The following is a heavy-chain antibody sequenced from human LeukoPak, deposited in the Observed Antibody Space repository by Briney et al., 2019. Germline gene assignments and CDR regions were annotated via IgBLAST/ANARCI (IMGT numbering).Heavy chain of an antibody. CDR3: AGSSGYYYIYLYYFDY. D-gene: IGHD3-22*01. CDR1: GFTFSSYA. J-gene: IGHJ4*02. CDR2: VSGSGDST. V-gene: IGHV3-23*01. Sequence: GGSLRLSCAASGFTFSSYAMSWVRQAPGKGLELVSAVSGSGDSTYYADSVKGRFTISRDNSKNTLYLQMNSLRAEDTAVYYCAGSSGYYYIYLYYFDYWGLGTLVTVSS.